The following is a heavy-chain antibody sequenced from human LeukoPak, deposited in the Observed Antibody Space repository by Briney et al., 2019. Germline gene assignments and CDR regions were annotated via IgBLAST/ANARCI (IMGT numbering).Heavy chain of an antibody. J-gene: IGHJ4*02. V-gene: IGHV3-43*02. CDR2: ISGDGGST. CDR3: AKDIAAAAYYFDY. CDR1: GFTVSSSY. D-gene: IGHD6-13*01. Sequence: HPGGSLRLSCAASGFTVSSSYMTWVRQAPGKGLEWVSLISGDGGSTYYADSVKGRFTISRDNSKNSLYLQMNSLRTEDTALYYCAKDIAAAAYYFDYWGQGTLVTVSS.